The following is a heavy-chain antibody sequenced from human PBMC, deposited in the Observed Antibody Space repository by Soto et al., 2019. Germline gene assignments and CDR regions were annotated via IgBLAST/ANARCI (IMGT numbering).Heavy chain of an antibody. J-gene: IGHJ4*02. D-gene: IGHD3-10*01. V-gene: IGHV3-30-3*01. Sequence: QVQLVESGGGVVQPGRSLRLSCAASGFTFSNYAMHWVRQAPGKGLEWVAVISYDGSNKYFADSVKGRFTISRDNSKNTLDLQMGSLRAVDTAVYYCAREPYGSGRNDYWGQGTLVTVSS. CDR2: ISYDGSNK. CDR1: GFTFSNYA. CDR3: AREPYGSGRNDY.